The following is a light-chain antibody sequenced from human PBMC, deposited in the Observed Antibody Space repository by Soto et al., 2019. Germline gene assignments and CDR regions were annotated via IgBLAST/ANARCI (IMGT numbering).Light chain of an antibody. V-gene: IGKV3-20*01. CDR2: VAS. J-gene: IGKJ5*01. CDR3: QQYVASHPIT. CDR1: QSVGTY. Sequence: EIVLTQSPGTLSLSPGQRATLSCRASQSVGTYLAWYQQKPGQPPRLLISVASSRATGIPDRFSGSGSGTEFTLTISRVEPEDFAVYYCQQYVASHPITFGPGTRLDIK.